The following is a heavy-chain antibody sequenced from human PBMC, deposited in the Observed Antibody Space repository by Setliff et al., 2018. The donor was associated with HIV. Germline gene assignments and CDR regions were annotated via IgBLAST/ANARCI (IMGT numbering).Heavy chain of an antibody. CDR3: ARDISEGFFLERASEH. CDR1: GGSMTTHF. J-gene: IGHJ1*01. D-gene: IGHD3-3*01. V-gene: IGHV4-59*11. CDR2: VYYSGST. Sequence: SETMSLTCTVYGGSMTTHFWSWIRQPPGKGLEWIWRVYYSGSTNYNPSLKSRVTISLNTSETQFSLNLNSVTAADTAVYSCARDISEGFFLERASEHWSQGTLVTVSS.